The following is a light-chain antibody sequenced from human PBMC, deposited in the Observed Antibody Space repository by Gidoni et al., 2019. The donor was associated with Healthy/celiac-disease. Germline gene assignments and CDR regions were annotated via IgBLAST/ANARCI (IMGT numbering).Light chain of an antibody. CDR2: EGS. V-gene: IGLV2-23*01. Sequence: QSALTHPASVPGSPGQSITISCTGTSSDVGSYNLVSWYQQHPGKAPKLMIYEGSKRPSGVSNRFSGSKSGNTASLTISGLQAEDEADYYCCSYAGSSSYVFGTGTKVTVL. CDR3: CSYAGSSSYV. J-gene: IGLJ1*01. CDR1: SSDVGSYNL.